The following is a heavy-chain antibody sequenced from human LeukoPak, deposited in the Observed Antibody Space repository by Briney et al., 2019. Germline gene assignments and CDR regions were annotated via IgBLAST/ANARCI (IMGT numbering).Heavy chain of an antibody. D-gene: IGHD2-21*02. Sequence: GESLKISCKGSGYSFTSYRIGWVRQMPGKGLEWMGIIYPGDSDTRYSPSFQGQVTISADKSISTAYLQWSSLKASDTAMYYCXXXXXXXXXSCYSGGWYFDYWGQGTLVTVSS. CDR2: IYPGDSDT. CDR1: GYSFTSYR. CDR3: XXXXXXXXXSCYSGGWYFDY. V-gene: IGHV5-51*01. J-gene: IGHJ4*02.